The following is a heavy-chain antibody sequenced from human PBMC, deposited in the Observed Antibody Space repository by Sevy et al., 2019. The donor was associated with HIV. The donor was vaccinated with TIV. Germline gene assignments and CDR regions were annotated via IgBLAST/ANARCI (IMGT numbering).Heavy chain of an antibody. V-gene: IGHV3-23*01. J-gene: IGHJ6*03. CDR2: ISGSGGST. Sequence: GGSLRLSCAASGFTFSSYAMSWVRQAPGKGLEWVSAISGSGGSTYYADSVKGRFTISRDNSKNTLYLQMNSLRADDTAVYYCAKDGFKPSVGDENYYYYYMDVWGKGTTVTVSS. D-gene: IGHD3-16*01. CDR3: AKDGFKPSVGDENYYYYYMDV. CDR1: GFTFSSYA.